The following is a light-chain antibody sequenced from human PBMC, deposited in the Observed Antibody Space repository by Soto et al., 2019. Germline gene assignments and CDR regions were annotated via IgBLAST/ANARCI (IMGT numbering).Light chain of an antibody. J-gene: IGLJ3*02. CDR3: LLYYAGVWI. CDR1: TGAVTSGFF. V-gene: IGLV7-43*01. CDR2: STS. Sequence: QAVVTQEPSLTVSPGGTVTLTCASSTGAVTSGFFPNWFQQKPGQVPRALIYSTSTRPSWTPARFSGSLLGDKAALTLSGVQPEDEAEYYCLLYYAGVWIFGGGTKLTVL.